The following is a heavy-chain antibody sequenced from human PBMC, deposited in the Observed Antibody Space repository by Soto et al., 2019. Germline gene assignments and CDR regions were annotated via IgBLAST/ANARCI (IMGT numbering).Heavy chain of an antibody. Sequence: XGSLRLSCAASGFTFRSFTMNWVRQAPGKGLEWVSTISSNSAYIYYTDALRGRFTISRDNAKNSLHLQMNSLRAEDAAVYYCTRDESRDSSARGWFDPWGPGTLVTVSS. CDR3: TRDESRDSSARGWFDP. D-gene: IGHD6-13*01. V-gene: IGHV3-21*01. CDR2: ISSNSAYI. CDR1: GFTFRSFT. J-gene: IGHJ5*02.